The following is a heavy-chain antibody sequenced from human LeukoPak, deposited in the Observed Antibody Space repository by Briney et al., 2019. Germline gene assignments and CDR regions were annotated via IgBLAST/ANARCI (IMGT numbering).Heavy chain of an antibody. CDR2: ISSSGSTI. J-gene: IGHJ4*02. V-gene: IGHV3-48*03. D-gene: IGHD6-19*01. Sequence: PGRSLRLSCAASGFTFSSYEMNWVRQAPGKGLEWVSYISSSGSTIYYADSVKGRFTISRDNAKNSLYLQMNSLRAEDTAVYYCARVGYSSGWYDGYYFDYWGQGTLVTVSS. CDR3: ARVGYSSGWYDGYYFDY. CDR1: GFTFSSYE.